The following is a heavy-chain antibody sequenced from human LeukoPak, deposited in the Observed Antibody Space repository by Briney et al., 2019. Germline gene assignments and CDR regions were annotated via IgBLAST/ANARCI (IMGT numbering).Heavy chain of an antibody. Sequence: PSETLSLTCTVSGGSISSSSYYWGWIRQPPGKGLEWIGYIYYSGSTNYNPSLRSRVTISVDTSKNQFSLKLSSVTAADTAVYYCARSHGSGSYYNLNDYWGQGVLVTVSS. CDR2: IYYSGST. V-gene: IGHV4-61*05. CDR1: GGSISSSSYY. D-gene: IGHD3-10*01. CDR3: ARSHGSGSYYNLNDY. J-gene: IGHJ4*02.